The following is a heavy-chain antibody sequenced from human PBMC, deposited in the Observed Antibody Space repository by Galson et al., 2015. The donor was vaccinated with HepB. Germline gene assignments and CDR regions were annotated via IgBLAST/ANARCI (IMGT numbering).Heavy chain of an antibody. CDR2: IYYSGST. Sequence: ETLSLTCTVSGGSISSSSYYWGWIRQPPGKGLEWIGSIYYSGSTYYNPSLRSRVTITVDTSKNQISLKLSSVTAADTAVYYCASRDSSGWANKKGGVDYWGQGTLVTVSS. D-gene: IGHD6-19*01. V-gene: IGHV4-39*01. CDR1: GGSISSSSYY. J-gene: IGHJ4*02. CDR3: ASRDSSGWANKKGGVDY.